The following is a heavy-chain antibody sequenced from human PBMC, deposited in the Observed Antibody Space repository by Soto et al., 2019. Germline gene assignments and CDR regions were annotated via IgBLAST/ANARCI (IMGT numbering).Heavy chain of an antibody. CDR1: GFTFVDYA. J-gene: IGHJ3*02. Sequence: EVQLVESGGGLVQPGRSLRLSCAASGFTFVDYAMHWVRQAPGKGLEWVSGISGNSGSIGYADSVKGRFTISRDNAKNSLYLQMNSLRAEDTALYYCAKDRERHEGAFDIWGQGTMVTVSS. CDR3: AKDRERHEGAFDI. D-gene: IGHD6-25*01. CDR2: ISGNSGSI. V-gene: IGHV3-9*01.